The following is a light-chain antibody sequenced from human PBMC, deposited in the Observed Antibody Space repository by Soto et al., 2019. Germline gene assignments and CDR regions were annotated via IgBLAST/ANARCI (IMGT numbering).Light chain of an antibody. Sequence: DIQTTQSPSTLSASIGDRVTSTCRASQNINHWIAWYQQKPGKAPNFLIYDASAFESGVTSRFSGSGFGTEFSLTISSLQPDDFGRYYCQHMRTFGQGTKVDIK. CDR2: DAS. CDR1: QNINHW. J-gene: IGKJ1*01. V-gene: IGKV1-5*01. CDR3: QHMRT.